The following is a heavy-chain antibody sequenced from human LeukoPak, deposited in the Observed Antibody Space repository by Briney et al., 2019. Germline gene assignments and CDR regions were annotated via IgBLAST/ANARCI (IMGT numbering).Heavy chain of an antibody. Sequence: ASVKVSCKASGYTFTGYYMHWLRQAPGQGLEWMGWINPNSGGTNYAQKFQGRATMTRDTSISTAYMELSRLRSDDTAVYYCARSWDIVLVVAKAPLPIYAFDIWGQGTMVTVSS. CDR2: INPNSGGT. V-gene: IGHV1-2*02. CDR3: ARSWDIVLVVAKAPLPIYAFDI. J-gene: IGHJ3*02. D-gene: IGHD2-15*01. CDR1: GYTFTGYY.